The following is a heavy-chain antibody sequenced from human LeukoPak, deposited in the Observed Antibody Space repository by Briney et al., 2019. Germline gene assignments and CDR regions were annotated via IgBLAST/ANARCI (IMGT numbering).Heavy chain of an antibody. CDR2: ISAGSSNT. CDR3: ARSAVQANTPFYFDF. J-gene: IGHJ4*02. Sequence: GGSLRLSCSASGFIFASYGMNWVRQAPGSGLQWVAYISAGSSNTLYADSVKGRFTISRDDADNFLHLQMNSLSAEDTAVYYCARSAVQANTPFYFDFWGQGALVTVSS. D-gene: IGHD1-26*01. CDR1: GFIFASYG. V-gene: IGHV3-48*01.